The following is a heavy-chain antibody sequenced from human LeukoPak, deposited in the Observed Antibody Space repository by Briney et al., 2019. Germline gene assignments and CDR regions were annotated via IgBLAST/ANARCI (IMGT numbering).Heavy chain of an antibody. CDR3: AKGESIAAAGTLDV. J-gene: IGHJ6*04. Sequence: GRSLRLSCAASGFTFDDYAMHWVRQAPGKGLEWVSLISWDGGSTYYADSVKGRFTISRDNSKNSLYLQMNSLRAEDTALYYCAKGESIAAAGTLDVWGKGTRSPSPQ. CDR1: GFTFDDYA. V-gene: IGHV3-43D*03. D-gene: IGHD6-13*01. CDR2: ISWDGGST.